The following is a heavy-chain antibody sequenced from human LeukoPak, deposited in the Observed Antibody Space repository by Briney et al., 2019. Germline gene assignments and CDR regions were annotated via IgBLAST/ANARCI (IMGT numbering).Heavy chain of an antibody. D-gene: IGHD3-10*01. J-gene: IGHJ6*03. CDR2: ICKSGGST. V-gene: IGHV3-23*01. Sequence: PGGSLRLSCAASGFTFSSYAMSWVRQAPGRGLEWVSAICKSGGSTYYADSVRGRFTISRDNSKNTLYLQMNSLRAEDTAVYYCARAGGSGSYYNYYYYYYMDVWGKGTTVTISS. CDR1: GFTFSSYA. CDR3: ARAGGSGSYYNYYYYYYMDV.